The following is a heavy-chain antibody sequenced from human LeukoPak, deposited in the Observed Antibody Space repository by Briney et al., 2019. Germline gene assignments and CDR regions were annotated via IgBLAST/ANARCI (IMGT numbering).Heavy chain of an antibody. CDR2: ISYDGSNK. D-gene: IGHD2-21*02. Sequence: EGSLRLSCAASGFTFSSYGMHWVRQAPGKGLEWVAVISYDGSNKYYADSVKGRFTISRDNSKNTLYLQMNSLRAEDTAVYYCAKDPCGGDCYSPLYYFDYWGQGTLVTVSS. CDR3: AKDPCGGDCYSPLYYFDY. V-gene: IGHV3-30*18. J-gene: IGHJ4*02. CDR1: GFTFSSYG.